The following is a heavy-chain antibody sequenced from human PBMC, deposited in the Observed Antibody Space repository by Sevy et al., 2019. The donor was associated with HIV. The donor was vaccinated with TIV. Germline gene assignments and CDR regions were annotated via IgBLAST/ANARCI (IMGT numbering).Heavy chain of an antibody. V-gene: IGHV4-59*01. D-gene: IGHD3-10*01. J-gene: IGHJ4*02. Sequence: SETLSLTCTVSGGSISSYYWSWIRQPPGKGLEWIGYIYYSGSTNYNPSLKSRVTISVDTSKNQFSLKLSSVTAADTAVYYCARGYYGSGSYPDYWGQGTLVTVSS. CDR1: GGSISSYY. CDR3: ARGYYGSGSYPDY. CDR2: IYYSGST.